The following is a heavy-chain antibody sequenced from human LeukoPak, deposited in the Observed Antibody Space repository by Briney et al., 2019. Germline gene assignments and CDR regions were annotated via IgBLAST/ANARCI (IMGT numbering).Heavy chain of an antibody. CDR2: INHSGST. CDR1: GGSFSGYY. V-gene: IGHV4-34*01. CDR3: ARGPRDIVVVPAGYYGMDV. J-gene: IGHJ6*02. Sequence: SETLSLTRAVYGGSFSGYYWSWIRQPPGKGLEWIGEINHSGSTKYNPSLKSRVTISADTSKNQFSLKLNSVTAADTAVYYCARGPRDIVVVPAGYYGMDVWGQGTTVTVSS. D-gene: IGHD2-2*01.